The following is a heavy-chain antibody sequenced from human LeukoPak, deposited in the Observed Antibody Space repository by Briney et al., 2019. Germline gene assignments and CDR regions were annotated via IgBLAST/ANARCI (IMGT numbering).Heavy chain of an antibody. V-gene: IGHV5-51*01. D-gene: IGHD5-18*01. CDR1: GYTFTNYW. Sequence: GESLKISCRGSGYTFTNYWIGWVRQMPGKGLEWMGIIYPGESAARYSPSFQGQVTISVDKSLTTAYLQWNSLKASDTAMYYCARQTAMGRSGDYWGQGTLVTVSS. CDR2: IYPGESAA. J-gene: IGHJ4*02. CDR3: ARQTAMGRSGDY.